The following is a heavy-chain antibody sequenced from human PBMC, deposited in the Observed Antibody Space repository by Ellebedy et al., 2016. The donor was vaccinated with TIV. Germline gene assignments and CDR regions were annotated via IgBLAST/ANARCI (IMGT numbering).Heavy chain of an antibody. CDR2: INHSGST. D-gene: IGHD3-16*01. J-gene: IGHJ1*01. Sequence: SETLSLTCAVYGGSFSGYYWSWIRQPPGKGLEWIGEINHSGSTNYNPSLKSRVTISVDTSKNQFSLRLSSVTAADTAVYYCARVYVASLGFQHWGQGTLVTVSS. CDR1: GGSFSGYY. V-gene: IGHV4-34*01. CDR3: ARVYVASLGFQH.